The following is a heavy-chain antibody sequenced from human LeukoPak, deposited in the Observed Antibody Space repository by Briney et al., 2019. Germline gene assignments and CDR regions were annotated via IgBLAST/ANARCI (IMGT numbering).Heavy chain of an antibody. Sequence: ASVKLSCKASGYTFTSYYMHWVRQAPGHGLEWMGIINPSGGSTNYAQKFQGRVTMTRDTSTSTVYMELSSLRSEDTAVYYCARGQYYYDSSGYHDAFDIWGQGTMVTVSS. CDR3: ARGQYYYDSSGYHDAFDI. CDR1: GYTFTSYY. CDR2: INPSGGST. D-gene: IGHD3-22*01. V-gene: IGHV1-46*01. J-gene: IGHJ3*02.